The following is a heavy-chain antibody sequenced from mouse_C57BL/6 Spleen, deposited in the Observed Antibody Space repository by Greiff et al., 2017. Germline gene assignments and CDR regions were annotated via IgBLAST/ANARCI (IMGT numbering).Heavy chain of an antibody. Sequence: VQLQQSGAELVRPGASVKLSCKASGYTFTDYYINWVKQRPGQGLEWIARIYPGSGNTYYNEKFKGKATLTAEKSSSTAYMQLSSLTSEDSAVYFCARGDSSGYPSYAMDYWGQGTSVTVSS. CDR1: GYTFTDYY. D-gene: IGHD3-2*02. J-gene: IGHJ4*01. V-gene: IGHV1-76*01. CDR2: IYPGSGNT. CDR3: ARGDSSGYPSYAMDY.